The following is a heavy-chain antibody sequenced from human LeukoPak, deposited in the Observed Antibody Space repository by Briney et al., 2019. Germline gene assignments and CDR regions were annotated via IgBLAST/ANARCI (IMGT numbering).Heavy chain of an antibody. CDR2: IKNKANNYAT. J-gene: IGHJ4*02. Sequence: GGSLRLSCAASGFTFSGSAIHWVRQASGKGLEWVGRIKNKANNYATAYAASVKGRFTVSRDDSKNTAYLQMNSLKTEDTAVYYCAQRIAVRPYPFGNWGQGTLVTVSS. V-gene: IGHV3-73*01. CDR3: AQRIAVRPYPFGN. D-gene: IGHD6-6*01. CDR1: GFTFSGSA.